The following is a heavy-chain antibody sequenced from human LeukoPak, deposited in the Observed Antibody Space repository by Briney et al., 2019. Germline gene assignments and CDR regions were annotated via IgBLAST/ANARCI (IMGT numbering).Heavy chain of an antibody. CDR1: GFTVSSNY. D-gene: IGHD2-2*02. CDR2: IYSGGST. J-gene: IGHJ3*02. Sequence: PGGSLRLSCAASGFTVSSNYLSWVRQAPGKGLEWVSVIYSGGSTYYADSVKGRFTISRDNSKNTLYLQMNSLRAEDTAVYYCARTGCSSTSCYTVGVFDIWGQGTMVTVSS. CDR3: ARTGCSSTSCYTVGVFDI. V-gene: IGHV3-66*02.